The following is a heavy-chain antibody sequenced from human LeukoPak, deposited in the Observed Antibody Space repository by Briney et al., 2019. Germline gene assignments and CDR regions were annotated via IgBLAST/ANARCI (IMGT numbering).Heavy chain of an antibody. CDR1: GYTFTGYC. Sequence: ASVKVSCKASGYTFTGYCVHWVRQAPGQGLEWMGWINPNSGATNYAQKFQGRVTMTRATSISTAYMEMRSLRSDDTAVYYCARVIGVTGRAFDYWGQGTLVTVSS. CDR2: INPNSGAT. D-gene: IGHD6-19*01. CDR3: ARVIGVTGRAFDY. V-gene: IGHV1-2*02. J-gene: IGHJ4*02.